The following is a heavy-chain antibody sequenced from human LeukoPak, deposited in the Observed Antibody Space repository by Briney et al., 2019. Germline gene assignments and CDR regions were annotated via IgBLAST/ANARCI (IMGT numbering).Heavy chain of an antibody. D-gene: IGHD5-12*01. Sequence: SQTLSLTCAISGDSVSSAWNWIRQSPSRGLEWLGRTYYSCKWYTDYAVSVKGRVSINPDTSKNQLSLQLSSVPPEDTAVYYCARGWLRSGFDLWGQGTLVTVSS. CDR3: ARGWLRSGFDL. V-gene: IGHV6-1*01. J-gene: IGHJ4*02. CDR1: GDSVSSA. CDR2: TYYSCKWYT.